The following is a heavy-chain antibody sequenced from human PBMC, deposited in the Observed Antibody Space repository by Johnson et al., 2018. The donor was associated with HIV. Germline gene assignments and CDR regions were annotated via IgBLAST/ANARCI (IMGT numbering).Heavy chain of an antibody. D-gene: IGHD4-17*01. CDR1: GFTFSSYA. CDR2: IRYDGSYK. Sequence: QVQLVESGGGVVQPGRSLRLSCAASGFTFSSYAMHWVRQAPGKGLEWVAVIRYDGSYKYYADSVKGRFTISRDNSKNTLYLQMNSLRAEDTAVYYCANMDYGDYVHDAFDIWGQGTMVTVSS. V-gene: IGHV3-30*04. J-gene: IGHJ3*02. CDR3: ANMDYGDYVHDAFDI.